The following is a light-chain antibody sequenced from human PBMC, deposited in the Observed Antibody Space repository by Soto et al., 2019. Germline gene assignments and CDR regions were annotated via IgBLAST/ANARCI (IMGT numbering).Light chain of an antibody. J-gene: IGKJ1*01. CDR2: GAS. Sequence: PGDRATLSCRASQSVNSDYLSWYQQKPGQAPRLLIYGASSRATGIPDRFSGGGSGTDFTLTISSLEPEDFAVYYCQQRSNWPRTFGQGTKVDIK. CDR3: QQRSNWPRT. V-gene: IGKV3D-20*02. CDR1: QSVNSDY.